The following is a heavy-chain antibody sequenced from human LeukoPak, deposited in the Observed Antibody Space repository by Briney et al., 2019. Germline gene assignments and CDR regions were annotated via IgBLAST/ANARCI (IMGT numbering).Heavy chain of an antibody. D-gene: IGHD3-22*01. CDR1: GGSISNYY. V-gene: IGHV4-59*01. CDR3: ARSRDTSGYFYYFDF. Sequence: PSETLSLTCTVSGGSISNYYWSWLRQPPGKGLEWIGYVSYSGGTNYNPSLKSRVTMSVDTSKNQFSLKLSSVTAADTAVYYCARSRDTSGYFYYFDFWGQGTLVAVSS. J-gene: IGHJ4*02. CDR2: VSYSGGT.